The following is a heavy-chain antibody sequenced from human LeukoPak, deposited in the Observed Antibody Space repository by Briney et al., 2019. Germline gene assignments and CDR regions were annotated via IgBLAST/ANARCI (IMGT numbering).Heavy chain of an antibody. CDR1: GGSINSYY. Sequence: PSETLSLTCTVSGGSINSYYWSWIRQPAGKGLEWIGRIYTSGSTNYNPSLKSRVTMSVDTSKNQFSLKLSSVTAADTAVYYCASEYSSSWYVNYWGQGTLVTVSS. CDR3: ASEYSSSWYVNY. J-gene: IGHJ4*02. D-gene: IGHD6-13*01. CDR2: IYTSGST. V-gene: IGHV4-4*07.